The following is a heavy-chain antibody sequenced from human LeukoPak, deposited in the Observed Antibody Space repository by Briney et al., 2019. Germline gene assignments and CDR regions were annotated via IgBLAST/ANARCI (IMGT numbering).Heavy chain of an antibody. CDR3: AKGAYYYDSSGYYYFDY. Sequence: GGSLRLSCAASGFTFSDYYMSWIRQAPGKGLEWVSYISSSGSTIYYADSVKGRFTISRDNAKNSLHLQMNSLRAEDTAVYYCAKGAYYYDSSGYYYFDYWGQGTLVTVSS. D-gene: IGHD3-22*01. J-gene: IGHJ4*02. CDR2: ISSSGSTI. V-gene: IGHV3-11*01. CDR1: GFTFSDYY.